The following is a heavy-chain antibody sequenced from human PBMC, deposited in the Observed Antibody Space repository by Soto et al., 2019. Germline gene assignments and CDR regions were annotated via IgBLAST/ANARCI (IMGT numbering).Heavy chain of an antibody. J-gene: IGHJ4*02. CDR3: VRDRALAGIFDY. CDR1: GFLFSSYT. Sequence: EVQLLESGGGLVKPGGSLRLSCTASGFLFSSYTMNWVRQAPGKGLEWVSSISSESSYISYPDSVKGRFTISRDNTKNSLYLQLSGLIAEDTAIYYCVRDRALAGIFDYWGQGTLVTVSS. CDR2: ISSESSYI. D-gene: IGHD6-19*01. V-gene: IGHV3-21*01.